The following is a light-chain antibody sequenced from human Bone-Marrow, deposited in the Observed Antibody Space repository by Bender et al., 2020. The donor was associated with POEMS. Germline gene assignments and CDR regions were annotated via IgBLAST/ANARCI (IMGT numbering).Light chain of an antibody. J-gene: IGLJ2*01. CDR1: NSDVGSYNL. CDR3: TSYTSSSTLV. CDR2: EVT. V-gene: IGLV2-14*02. Sequence: QSALTQPASVSGSPGQSITISCTGTNSDVGSYNLVSWYQLHPDRAPKLIIFEVTRRPSGVSNRFSGSKSGNTASLTISGLQAEDEADYYCTSYTSSSTLVFGGGTKLSVL.